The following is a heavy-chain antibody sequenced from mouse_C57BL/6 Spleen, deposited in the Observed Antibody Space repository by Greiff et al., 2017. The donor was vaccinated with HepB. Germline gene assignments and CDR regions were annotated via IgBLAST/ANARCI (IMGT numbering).Heavy chain of an antibody. D-gene: IGHD1-1*01. CDR1: GYAFSSYW. CDR2: IYPGDGDT. V-gene: IGHV1-80*01. Sequence: VQLQQSGAELVKPGASVKISCKASGYAFSSYWMNWVKQRPGKGLEWIGQIYPGDGDTNYNGKFKGKATLTADKSSSTAYMQLSSRTSEDSAVYFCARKDYGSPFAYWGQGTLVTVSA. J-gene: IGHJ3*01. CDR3: ARKDYGSPFAY.